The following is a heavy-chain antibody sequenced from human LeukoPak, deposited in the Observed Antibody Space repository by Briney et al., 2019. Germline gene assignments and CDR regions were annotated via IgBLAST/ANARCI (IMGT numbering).Heavy chain of an antibody. V-gene: IGHV3-30*18. D-gene: IGHD5-18*01. CDR1: GFTFSSYG. CDR3: AKGDTALPFFDY. CDR2: ISYDGSNK. J-gene: IGHJ4*02. Sequence: GGSLRLSCAASGFTFSSYGMHWVRQAPGKGLEWVAVISYDGSNKYYADSVKGRFTISRDNSKNTLYLQMNSLRAEDTAVYYCAKGDTALPFFDYWGQGTLVTVSS.